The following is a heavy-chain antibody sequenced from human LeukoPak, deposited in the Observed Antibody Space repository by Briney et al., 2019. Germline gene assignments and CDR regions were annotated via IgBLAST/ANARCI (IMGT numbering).Heavy chain of an antibody. D-gene: IGHD2-15*01. V-gene: IGHV3-74*01. Sequence: PGGSLRLSCAASGFTFSSYWMHWVRQAPGKGLVWVSRINSDGSSTSYADSVKGRFTISRDNAKNTLYLQTNSLRAEDTAVYYCARVRCSGGSCYLDYWGRGTLVTVSS. CDR2: INSDGSST. CDR3: ARVRCSGGSCYLDY. CDR1: GFTFSSYW. J-gene: IGHJ4*02.